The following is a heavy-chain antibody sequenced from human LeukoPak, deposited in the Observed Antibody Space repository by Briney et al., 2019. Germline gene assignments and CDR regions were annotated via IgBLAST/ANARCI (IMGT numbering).Heavy chain of an antibody. CDR2: IYTSGST. J-gene: IGHJ4*02. CDR1: GGSISSGSYY. D-gene: IGHD1-7*01. Sequence: PSQTLSPTCTVSGGSISSGSYYWSWIRQPAGKGLEWIGRIYTSGSTNYNPSLKSRVTISVDTSKNQFSLKLSSVTAADTAVYYCARVPYNWNYGYFDYWGQGTLVTVSS. V-gene: IGHV4-61*02. CDR3: ARVPYNWNYGYFDY.